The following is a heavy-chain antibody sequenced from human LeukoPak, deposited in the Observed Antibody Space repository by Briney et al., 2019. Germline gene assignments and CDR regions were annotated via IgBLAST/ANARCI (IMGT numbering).Heavy chain of an antibody. CDR3: ARSPLWFGELLSTDY. D-gene: IGHD3-10*01. V-gene: IGHV3-33*01. CDR1: GFTFSSYG. CDR2: IWCDGSNK. Sequence: PGGSLRLSCAASGFTFSSYGMHWVRQAPGKGLEWVAVIWCDGSNKYYADSVKGRFTISRDNSKNTLYLQMNSLRAEDTAVYYCARSPLWFGELLSTDYWGQGTLVTVSS. J-gene: IGHJ4*02.